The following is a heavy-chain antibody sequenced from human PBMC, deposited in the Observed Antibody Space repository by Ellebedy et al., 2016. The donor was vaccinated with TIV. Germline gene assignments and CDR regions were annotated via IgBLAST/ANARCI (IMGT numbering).Heavy chain of an antibody. J-gene: IGHJ5*02. V-gene: IGHV4-30-4*01. CDR2: IYYSGST. CDR1: GGSISSGDYY. CDR3: ARVDSGYDP. D-gene: IGHD5-12*01. Sequence: SETLSLXXTVSGGSISSGDYYWSWIRQPPGKGLEWIGYIYYSGSTYYNPSLKSRVTISVDASKNQFSLKLSSVTAADTAVYYCARVDSGYDPWGQGTLVTASS.